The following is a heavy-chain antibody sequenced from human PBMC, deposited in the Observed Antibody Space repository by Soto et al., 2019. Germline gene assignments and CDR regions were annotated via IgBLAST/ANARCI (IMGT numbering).Heavy chain of an antibody. CDR3: ASSFAGDLGY. CDR1: GGSISSSSYY. CDR2: IYYSGST. Sequence: SETLSLTCTVSGGSISSSSYYWGWIRQPPGKGLEWIGSIYYSGSTYYNPSLKSRVTISVDTSKNQFSLKLSSVTAADTAVYYCASSFAGDLGYWGQGTLVTVSS. D-gene: IGHD7-27*01. J-gene: IGHJ4*02. V-gene: IGHV4-39*01.